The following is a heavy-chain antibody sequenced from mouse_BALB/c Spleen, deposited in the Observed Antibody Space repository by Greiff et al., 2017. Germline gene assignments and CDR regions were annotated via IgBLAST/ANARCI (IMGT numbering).Heavy chain of an antibody. CDR2: IDPANGNT. CDR1: GFNIKDTY. D-gene: IGHD2-2*01. V-gene: IGHV14-3*02. Sequence: EVKVVESGAELVKPGASVKLSCTASGFNIKDTYMHWVKQRPEQGLEWIGRIDPANGNTKYDPKFQGKATITADTSSNTAYLQLSSLTSEDTAVYYCASDGYDGGFAYWGQGTLVTVSA. J-gene: IGHJ3*01. CDR3: ASDGYDGGFAY.